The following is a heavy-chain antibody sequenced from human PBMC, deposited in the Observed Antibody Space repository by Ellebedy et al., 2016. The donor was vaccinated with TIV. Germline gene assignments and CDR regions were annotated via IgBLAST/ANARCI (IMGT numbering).Heavy chain of an antibody. CDR2: MSTYNNNT. CDR3: ARGPEYSYGSGIFDP. Sequence: ASVKVSXXASGYTFTSYSITWVRQAPGQGLEWMGWMSTYNNNTNYAQKLQGRVTMTTDTSTSTAYMELRSLTSDDTALYYCARGPEYSYGSGIFDPWGQGTLVTVSS. V-gene: IGHV1-18*01. J-gene: IGHJ5*02. D-gene: IGHD3-10*01. CDR1: GYTFTSYS.